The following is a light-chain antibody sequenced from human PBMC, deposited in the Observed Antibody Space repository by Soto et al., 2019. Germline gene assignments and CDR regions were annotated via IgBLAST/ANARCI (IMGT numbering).Light chain of an antibody. J-gene: IGKJ3*01. CDR3: QHYGTSAL. CDR2: AS. CDR1: QTVSDMY. V-gene: IGKV3-20*01. Sequence: EIVLTQSPGTLSLSRGERATLSCRASQTVSDMYLAWYQQKPGQAPRLLIYASNRATGIPDRFSGSGSGTDFTLTIGRLEPEDFAVYYCQHYGTSALFGPGTKVDIK.